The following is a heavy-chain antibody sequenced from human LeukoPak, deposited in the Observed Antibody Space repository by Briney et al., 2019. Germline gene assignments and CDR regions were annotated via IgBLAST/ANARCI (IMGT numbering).Heavy chain of an antibody. CDR2: IKQDGSEK. V-gene: IGHV3-7*01. CDR1: GFTFSSYG. J-gene: IGHJ4*02. Sequence: GGSLRLSCAASGFTFSSYGMSWVRQAPGKGLEWVANIKQDGSEKYYVDSVKGRFTISRDNAKNSLYLQMNSLRAEDTAVYYCAREEYYYDSSGPGTDFDYWGQGTLVTVSS. D-gene: IGHD3-22*01. CDR3: AREEYYYDSSGPGTDFDY.